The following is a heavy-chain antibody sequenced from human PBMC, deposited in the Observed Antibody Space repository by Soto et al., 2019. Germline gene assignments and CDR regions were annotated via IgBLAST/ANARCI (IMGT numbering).Heavy chain of an antibody. V-gene: IGHV4-34*01. CDR1: GGSFSGYY. Sequence: SETLSLTCAVYGGSFSGYYWSWIRQPPGKGLEWIGEINHSGSTNYNPSLKSRVTISVDTSKNQFSLKLSSVTAADTAVYYCARDQDLLERRGYYYYGMDVWGQGTTVTVSS. CDR2: INHSGST. CDR3: ARDQDLLERRGYYYYGMDV. J-gene: IGHJ6*02. D-gene: IGHD1-1*01.